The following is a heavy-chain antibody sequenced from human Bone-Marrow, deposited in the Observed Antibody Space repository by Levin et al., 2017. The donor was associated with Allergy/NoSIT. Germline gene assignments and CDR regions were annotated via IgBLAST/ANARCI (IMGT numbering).Heavy chain of an antibody. CDR1: GFTFSSYA. V-gene: IGHV3-23*01. D-gene: IGHD1-1*01. Sequence: SCAASGFTFSSYAMSWVRQAPGKGLEWVSAISGSGGSTYYADSVKGRFTISRDNSKNTLYLQMNSLRAEDTAVYYCAKVRNNWNDGDWFDPWGQGTLVTVSS. CDR2: ISGSGGST. J-gene: IGHJ5*02. CDR3: AKVRNNWNDGDWFDP.